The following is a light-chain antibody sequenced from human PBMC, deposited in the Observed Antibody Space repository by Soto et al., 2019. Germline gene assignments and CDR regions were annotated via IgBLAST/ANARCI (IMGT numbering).Light chain of an antibody. CDR1: QSVSNNY. J-gene: IGKJ1*01. V-gene: IGKV3-20*01. CDR2: GAS. Sequence: EIGLTQAPGTLSLSPGERATLSCMARQSVSNNYLAWYQQKPGQAPRLLIYGASNRATGIPDRFSGSGSGTDLTLTISRLEPEDFAVYYCQQYGSSGTFGQGNTVEIK. CDR3: QQYGSSGT.